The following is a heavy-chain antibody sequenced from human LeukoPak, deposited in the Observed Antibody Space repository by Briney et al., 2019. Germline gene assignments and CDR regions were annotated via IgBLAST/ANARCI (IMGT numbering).Heavy chain of an antibody. J-gene: IGHJ4*02. CDR1: GGTFSSYA. D-gene: IGHD3-10*01. Sequence: SVKVSCKASGGTFSSYAISWVRQAPGQGLEWMGGIIPIFGTANYAQKFQGRVTMTEDTSTDTAYMELSSLRSEDTAVYYCATVPYYYGSEIIDYWGQGTLVTVSS. CDR3: ATVPYYYGSEIIDY. V-gene: IGHV1-69*06. CDR2: IIPIFGTA.